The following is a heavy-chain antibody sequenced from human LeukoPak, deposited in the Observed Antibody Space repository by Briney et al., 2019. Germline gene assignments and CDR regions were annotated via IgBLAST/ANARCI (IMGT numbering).Heavy chain of an antibody. D-gene: IGHD6-13*01. V-gene: IGHV3-48*01. CDR1: GFTFSSYS. Sequence: GGSLRLSCAASGFTFSSYSMNWVRQAPGKGLEWVSYISSSGSTIYYADSVKGRFTISRDNAKNSLYLQMNSLRAEDTAVYFCARWRTSNWSEFDYWGQGTLVTVSS. CDR2: ISSSGSTI. J-gene: IGHJ4*02. CDR3: ARWRTSNWSEFDY.